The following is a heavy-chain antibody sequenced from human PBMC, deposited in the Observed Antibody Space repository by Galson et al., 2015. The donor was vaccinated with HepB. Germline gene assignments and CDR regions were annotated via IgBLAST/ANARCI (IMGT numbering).Heavy chain of an antibody. V-gene: IGHV3-74*01. Sequence: SLRLSCAASGFTFSAHWLHWGRQAPGTGLLWVSGDGSTTAYADSVKGRFTTYRDNAKNTLYLQMDSLRGDDTAVYYCARGRYYGMDVWGQGTTVTVSS. CDR2: GDGSTT. J-gene: IGHJ6*02. CDR3: ARGRYYGMDV. CDR1: GFTFSAHW.